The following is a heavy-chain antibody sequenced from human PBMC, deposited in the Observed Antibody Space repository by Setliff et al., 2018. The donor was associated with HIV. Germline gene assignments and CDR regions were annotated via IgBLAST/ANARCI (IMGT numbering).Heavy chain of an antibody. J-gene: IGHJ1*01. CDR3: ARDHGMWDYGGNFLLREYFHH. V-gene: IGHV1-2*02. CDR2: IKPNSGGT. D-gene: IGHD4-17*01. CDR1: GYTFTDYY. Sequence: ASVKVSCKASGYTFTDYYMHWLRQAPGQGLEWMGWIKPNSGGTSYAQKFQGRVTITRDTSISTAYMDLSRLRSDDTAVYYCARDHGMWDYGGNFLLREYFHHWGQGTLVTVSS.